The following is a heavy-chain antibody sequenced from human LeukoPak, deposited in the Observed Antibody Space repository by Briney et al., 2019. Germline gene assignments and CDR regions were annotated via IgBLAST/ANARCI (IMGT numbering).Heavy chain of an antibody. CDR1: GFIVSSNY. CDR2: VYSGGST. V-gene: IGHV3-66*01. Sequence: GGSLRLSCAASGFIVSSNYMSWVRQAPGKGLEWVSVVYSGGSTYYADSVKGRFTISRDNSKNTLYLQMNSLRAEDTAVYYCARDVYGSGSHYHGDWGQGTLVTVSS. D-gene: IGHD3-10*01. CDR3: ARDVYGSGSHYHGD. J-gene: IGHJ4*02.